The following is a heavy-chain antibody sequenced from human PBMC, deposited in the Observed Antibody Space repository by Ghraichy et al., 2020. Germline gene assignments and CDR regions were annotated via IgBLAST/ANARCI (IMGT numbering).Heavy chain of an antibody. D-gene: IGHD6-19*01. CDR3: AKVGGINSGGFDY. CDR2: IRYDGSNK. J-gene: IGHJ4*02. CDR1: GFTFSSYG. Sequence: GGSLRLSCAASGFTFSSYGIHWVRQAPGKGLEWVAFIRYDGSNKYYADSVKGRFTISRDNSKNTLYRQMHSLRVEDTAVYYCAKVGGINSGGFDYWGQGTLVTVSS. V-gene: IGHV3-30*02.